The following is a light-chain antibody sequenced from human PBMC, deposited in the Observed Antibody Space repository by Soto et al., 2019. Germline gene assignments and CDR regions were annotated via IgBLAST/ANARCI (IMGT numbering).Light chain of an antibody. CDR3: QQYHRHST. J-gene: IGKJ1*01. CDR1: QTISGG. CDR2: YVS. V-gene: IGKV1-5*01. Sequence: DIQMTQSPSTLSGSVGDRVTITCRASQTISGGVAWYKQKPGKAPKLLIYYVSTSHSGVPSRFSGSASGTEFTLTISNLASDDFATYYCQQYHRHSTCGQATKVDLK.